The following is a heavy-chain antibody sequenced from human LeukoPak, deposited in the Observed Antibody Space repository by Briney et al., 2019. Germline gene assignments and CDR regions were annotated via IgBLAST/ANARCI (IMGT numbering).Heavy chain of an antibody. CDR2: INSDGSSF. J-gene: IGHJ5*02. Sequence: PGGSLRLSCAASGFSFSSYWMHWVRQAPGKGLMWVSRINSDGSSFSYADPVKGRFTISRDNAKNTLYLQMNSLRAEDTAVYYCAPTDYGAKGNWFDPWGQGTLVTVSS. V-gene: IGHV3-74*01. CDR3: APTDYGAKGNWFDP. D-gene: IGHD4-23*01. CDR1: GFSFSSYW.